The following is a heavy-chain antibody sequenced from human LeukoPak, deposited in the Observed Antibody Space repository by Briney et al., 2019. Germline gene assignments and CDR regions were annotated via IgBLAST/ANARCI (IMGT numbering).Heavy chain of an antibody. CDR1: GDFITAYY. CDR2: IYHSGST. CDR3: ARVTYSVFDY. V-gene: IGHV4-38-2*02. D-gene: IGHD2-21*01. Sequence: SETLSLTCTVSGDFITAYYWSWIRQPPGKGLEWIGSIYHSGSTYYNPSLKSRVTISVDTSKNQFSLKLSSVTAADTAVYYCARVTYSVFDYWGQGTLVTVSS. J-gene: IGHJ4*02.